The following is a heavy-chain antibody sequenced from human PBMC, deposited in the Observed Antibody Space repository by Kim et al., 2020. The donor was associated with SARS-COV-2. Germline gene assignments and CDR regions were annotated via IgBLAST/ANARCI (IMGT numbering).Heavy chain of an antibody. CDR3: ARDRFNDYGDDY. J-gene: IGHJ4*02. CDR2: IWYDGSNK. V-gene: IGHV3-33*01. Sequence: GGSLRLSCAASGFTFSSYGMLWVRQAPGKGLEWVAVIWYDGSNKYYADSVKGRFTISRDNSKNTLYLQMNSLRAEDTAVYYCARDRFNDYGDDYCGQGTLVTVSS. D-gene: IGHD4-17*01. CDR1: GFTFSSYG.